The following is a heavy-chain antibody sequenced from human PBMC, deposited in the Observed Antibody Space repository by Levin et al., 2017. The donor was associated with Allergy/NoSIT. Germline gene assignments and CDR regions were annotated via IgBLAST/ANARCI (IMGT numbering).Heavy chain of an antibody. CDR3: ARTTRTIVGATKPDYFDY. J-gene: IGHJ4*02. Sequence: SGPTLVKPTETLTLTCTVSGFSLSTARMGVSWIRQPPGKALEWLAHIFSNDEKSYSTSLKSRLTISKDTSKSQVVLTMTNMDPVDTATYYCARTTRTIVGATKPDYFDYWGQGNLVTVSS. D-gene: IGHD1-26*01. CDR1: GFSLSTARMG. CDR2: IFSNDEK. V-gene: IGHV2-26*01.